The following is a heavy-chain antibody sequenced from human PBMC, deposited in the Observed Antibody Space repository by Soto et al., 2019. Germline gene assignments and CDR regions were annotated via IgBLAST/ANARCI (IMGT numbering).Heavy chain of an antibody. V-gene: IGHV1-69*02. Sequence: SVKVSCKASGGTFSSYTISWVRQAPGQGLEWMGRIIPILGIANYAQNFQGRVTITADKSTSTAYMELSSLRSEDTAVYYCARLHYDILTGYPIDYGMDVWGQGTTVTVSS. CDR1: GGTFSSYT. CDR2: IIPILGIA. D-gene: IGHD3-9*01. CDR3: ARLHYDILTGYPIDYGMDV. J-gene: IGHJ6*02.